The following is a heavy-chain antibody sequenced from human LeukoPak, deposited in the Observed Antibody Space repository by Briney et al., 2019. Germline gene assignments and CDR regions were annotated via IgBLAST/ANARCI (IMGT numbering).Heavy chain of an antibody. CDR1: GYTFTGYY. CDR2: INPNSGGT. D-gene: IGHD5-18*01. V-gene: IGHV1-2*02. CDR3: ARGEGFRLDTAMVDYYYYYMDV. Sequence: ASVKVSCKASGYTFTGYYMHWVRQAPGQGLEWMGWINPNSGGTNYAQKFQGRVTMTRDTSTSTVYMELSSLRSEDTAVYCCARGEGFRLDTAMVDYYYYYMDVWGKGTTVTISS. J-gene: IGHJ6*03.